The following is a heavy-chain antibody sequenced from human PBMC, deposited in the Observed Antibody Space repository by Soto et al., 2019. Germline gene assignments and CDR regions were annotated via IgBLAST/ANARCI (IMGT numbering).Heavy chain of an antibody. CDR3: ASGTCSSTSCPRWGYYYYGMDV. V-gene: IGHV4-30-2*01. CDR2: IYHSGST. J-gene: IGHJ6*02. D-gene: IGHD2-2*01. Sequence: PSLTCAVSGGSISSGGYSWSWIRQPPGKGLEWIGYIYHSGSTYYNPSLKSRVTISVDRSKNQFSLKLSSVTAADTAVYYCASGTCSSTSCPRWGYYYYGMDVWGQGTTVTV. CDR1: GGSISSGGYS.